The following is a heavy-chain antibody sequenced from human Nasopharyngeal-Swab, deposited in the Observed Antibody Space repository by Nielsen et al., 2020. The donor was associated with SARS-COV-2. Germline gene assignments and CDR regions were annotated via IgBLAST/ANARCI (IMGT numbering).Heavy chain of an antibody. V-gene: IGHV3-30-3*01. CDR2: ISYDGSNK. J-gene: IGHJ4*02. CDR1: GFTFSSYA. CDR3: ARPALWFGTNYFDY. Sequence: GGSLRLSCAASGFTFSSYAMHWVRQAPGKGLERVAVISYDGSNKYYADSVKGRFTISRDNSKNTLYLQMNSLRAEDTAVYYCARPALWFGTNYFDYWGQGTLVTVSS. D-gene: IGHD3-10*01.